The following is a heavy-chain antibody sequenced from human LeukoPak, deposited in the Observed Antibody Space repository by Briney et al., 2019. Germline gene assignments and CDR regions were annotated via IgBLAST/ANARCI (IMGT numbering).Heavy chain of an antibody. CDR2: INHSGST. Sequence: PSETLSLTCAVYGGSFSGYYWSWIRQPPGKGLEWIGEINHSGSTNYNPSLKSRVTISVDTSKNQLSLKLSSVTAADTAVYYCARGGIAVAGGPNWFDPWGQGTLVTVSS. CDR1: GGSFSGYY. V-gene: IGHV4-34*01. CDR3: ARGGIAVAGGPNWFDP. J-gene: IGHJ5*02. D-gene: IGHD6-19*01.